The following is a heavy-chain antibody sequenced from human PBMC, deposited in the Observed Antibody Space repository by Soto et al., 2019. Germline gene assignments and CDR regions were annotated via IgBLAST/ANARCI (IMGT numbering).Heavy chain of an antibody. V-gene: IGHV3-23*01. Sequence: GGSLRLSCAASGFTFSSYAMSWVRQAPGKGLEWVSAISGSGGSTYYADSVKGRFTISRDNSKNTLYLQMNSLRAEDTAVYYCAKSGSSPEVDYYYGMDVWGQGTTVTVSS. CDR3: AKSGSSPEVDYYYGMDV. D-gene: IGHD6-6*01. CDR2: ISGSGGST. CDR1: GFTFSSYA. J-gene: IGHJ6*02.